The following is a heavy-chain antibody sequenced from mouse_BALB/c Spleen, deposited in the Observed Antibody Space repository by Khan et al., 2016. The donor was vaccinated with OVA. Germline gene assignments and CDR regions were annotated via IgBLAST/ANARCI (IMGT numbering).Heavy chain of an antibody. V-gene: IGHV3-2*02. CDR1: GYSITSGYA. J-gene: IGHJ2*01. D-gene: IGHD2-12*01. CDR2: ISYSGGT. CDR3: ARGSYYWYYFDY. Sequence: EVELVESGPGLVKPSQSLSLTCTVTGYSITSGYAWNWIRQFPGNKLEWMGYISYSGGTGYNPSLKSRISITRDTSKNQFFLQLNSVTTEDTATYYCARGSYYWYYFDYWGQGTTLTVSS.